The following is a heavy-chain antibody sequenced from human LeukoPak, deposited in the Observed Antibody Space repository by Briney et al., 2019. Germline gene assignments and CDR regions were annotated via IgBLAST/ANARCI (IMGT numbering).Heavy chain of an antibody. CDR2: ISYDGSNK. V-gene: IGHV3-30*18. D-gene: IGHD1-26*01. J-gene: IGHJ4*02. Sequence: GGSLRLSCAASGFTFSSYGMHWVRQAPGKGLEWVAVISYDGSNKYYADSVKGRFTISRDNSKNTLYLQMNSLRAEDTAVYYCAKTVGASGDDYWGRGTLVTVSS. CDR3: AKTVGASGDDY. CDR1: GFTFSSYG.